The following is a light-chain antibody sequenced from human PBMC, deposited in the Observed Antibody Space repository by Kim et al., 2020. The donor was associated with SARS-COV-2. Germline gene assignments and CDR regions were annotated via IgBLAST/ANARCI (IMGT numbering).Light chain of an antibody. J-gene: IGLJ2*01. CDR1: SRRSYY. CDR3: NSRDSNDNVV. CDR2: GKN. Sequence: VALGQTVGITCQGDSRRSYYATWYQQKPGQAPIVVIYGKNNRPSGIPDRFSGSSSGNTASLTITGTQAGDEADYYCNSRDSNDNVVFGGGTQLTVL. V-gene: IGLV3-19*01.